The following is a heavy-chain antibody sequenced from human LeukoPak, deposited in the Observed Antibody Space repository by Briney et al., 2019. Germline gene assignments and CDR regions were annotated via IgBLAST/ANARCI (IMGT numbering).Heavy chain of an antibody. D-gene: IGHD3-10*01. Sequence: PGGSLRLSCAASGFTFDDYGMSWVRQAPGKGLEWVSGINWNGGSTGYADSVKGRFTISRDNAKNSLYLQMNSLRAEDTALYYCARGARGFSGYYFDFWGQGTLVTVSS. CDR2: INWNGGST. V-gene: IGHV3-20*04. J-gene: IGHJ4*02. CDR3: ARGARGFSGYYFDF. CDR1: GFTFDDYG.